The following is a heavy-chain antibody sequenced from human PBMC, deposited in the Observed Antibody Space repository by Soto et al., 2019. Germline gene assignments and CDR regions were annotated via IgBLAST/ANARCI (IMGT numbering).Heavy chain of an antibody. D-gene: IGHD2-2*01. V-gene: IGHV3-43D*04. CDR3: AKGGFHSTTWYDAMDV. CDR2: ISWDGGST. Sequence: EVQLVESGGVVVQPGGSLRLSCAASGFTFDDYAMHWVRQAPGKGLEWVSLISWDGGSTYYADSVKGRFTISRDNSKNSLYLQMNSLRTEDTAFYYCAKGGFHSTTWYDAMDVWGQGTTVTVSS. CDR1: GFTFDDYA. J-gene: IGHJ6*02.